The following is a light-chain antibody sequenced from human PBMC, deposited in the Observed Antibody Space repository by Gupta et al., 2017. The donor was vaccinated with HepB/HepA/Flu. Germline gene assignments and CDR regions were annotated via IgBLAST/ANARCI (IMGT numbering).Light chain of an antibody. CDR1: QSVGTT. CDR2: GTS. J-gene: IGKJ1*01. V-gene: IGKV3-15*01. Sequence: IVMTQSPATLSVSPGGRATLSCRASQSVGTTLAWYQQRPGQGPRLLISGTSTRATCVPASFCGSGSGTEVTLTIISLQSEDVAIYYCLQHNQCPPWTFGQGTKVEIK. CDR3: LQHNQCPPWT.